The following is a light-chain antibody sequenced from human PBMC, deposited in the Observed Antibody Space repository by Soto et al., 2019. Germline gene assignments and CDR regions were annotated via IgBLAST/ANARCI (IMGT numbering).Light chain of an antibody. CDR2: DAS. Sequence: EIVMTQSPATLSVSPGERATLSCRASQSVGGNLAWYQQRPGRAPRLLIYDASTRATDIPARFSGSGSGTEYTLTSSSLQSEDFALYYCQQYNNWPLYTIGQGTKLEIK. CDR3: QQYNNWPLYT. CDR1: QSVGGN. J-gene: IGKJ2*01. V-gene: IGKV3-15*01.